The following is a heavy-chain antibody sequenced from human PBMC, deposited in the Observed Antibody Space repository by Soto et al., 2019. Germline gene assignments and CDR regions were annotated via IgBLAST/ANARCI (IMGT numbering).Heavy chain of an antibody. D-gene: IGHD2-2*01. V-gene: IGHV1-2*04. J-gene: IGHJ5*02. Sequence: ASVKVSCKASGYTFTGYYMHWVRQAPGQGLEWMGWINPNSGGKNYAQKFQGWVTMHREKSISTAYMRLSRLRSDDTAVYYCARANIVVVPAANGGRFDPWGQGTLVTVSS. CDR2: INPNSGGK. CDR1: GYTFTGYY. CDR3: ARANIVVVPAANGGRFDP.